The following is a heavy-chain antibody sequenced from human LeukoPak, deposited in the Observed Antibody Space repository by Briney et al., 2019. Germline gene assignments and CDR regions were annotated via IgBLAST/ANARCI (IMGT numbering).Heavy chain of an antibody. CDR3: ARDEFGDFQGFDY. Sequence: SETLSLTCTVSGGSMSSSYWSWIRQSPGMGLEWLGYIYYTGNTNYNPSLRSRIIISVDTSKNQFSLELSSVTAADTAVYYCARDEFGDFQGFDYWGQGTRVTVSS. J-gene: IGHJ4*02. D-gene: IGHD4-17*01. V-gene: IGHV4-59*01. CDR1: GGSMSSSY. CDR2: IYYTGNT.